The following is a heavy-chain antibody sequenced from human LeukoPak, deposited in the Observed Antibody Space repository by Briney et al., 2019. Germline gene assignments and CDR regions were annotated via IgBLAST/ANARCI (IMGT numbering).Heavy chain of an antibody. CDR3: ARDLDWLLFDY. CDR1: GFTFSAYW. Sequence: GGSLRLSCAASGFTFSAYWMHWVRQAPGKGLVWVSRVKYDGSTTTYADSVKGRFTISRDNAKNILHLQMNSLRVEDTAVYYYARDLDWLLFDYWGQGTLVTVSS. J-gene: IGHJ4*02. V-gene: IGHV3-74*01. D-gene: IGHD3-9*01. CDR2: VKYDGSTT.